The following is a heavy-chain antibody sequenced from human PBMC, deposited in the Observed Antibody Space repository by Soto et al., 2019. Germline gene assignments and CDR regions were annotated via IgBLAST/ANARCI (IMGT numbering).Heavy chain of an antibody. CDR3: ASVRAGSEAQIDY. CDR1: GGSFSGYY. Sequence: PSETLSLTCAVYGGSFSGYYWSWIRQPPGKGLEWIGEINHSGSTNYNPSLKSRVTISVDTSKNQFSLKLSSVTAADTAVYYCASVRAGSEAQIDYWGQGTLVTVSS. V-gene: IGHV4-34*01. J-gene: IGHJ4*02. D-gene: IGHD3-10*02. CDR2: INHSGST.